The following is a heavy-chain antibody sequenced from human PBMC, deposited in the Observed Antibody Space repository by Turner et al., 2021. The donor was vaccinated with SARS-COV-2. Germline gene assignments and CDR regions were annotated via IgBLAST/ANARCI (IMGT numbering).Heavy chain of an antibody. Sequence: VQLVESGGGLVQPGGSLRLSCTASGFTFSSYGMHWVRQAPGKGLEWVAVIWYDGSNKYYADSVKGRFTISRDNSKNTLYLQMNSLRAEDTAVYYCARDRVSSSWTFDYWGQGTLVTVSS. CDR1: GFTFSSYG. CDR3: ARDRVSSSWTFDY. J-gene: IGHJ4*02. CDR2: IWYDGSNK. V-gene: IGHV3-33*01. D-gene: IGHD6-13*01.